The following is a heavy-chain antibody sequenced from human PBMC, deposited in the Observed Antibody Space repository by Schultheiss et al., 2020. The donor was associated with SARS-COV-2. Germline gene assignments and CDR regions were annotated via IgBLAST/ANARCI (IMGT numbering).Heavy chain of an antibody. CDR2: IYYSGST. J-gene: IGHJ6*03. CDR1: GGSISSYY. CDR3: ARGIYYYYYYMDV. V-gene: IGHV4-59*01. Sequence: SQTLSLTCTVSGGSISSYYWSWIRQPPGKGLEWIGYIYYSGSTNYNLSLKSRVTISVDTSKNQFSLKLSSVTAADTAVYYCARGIYYYYYYMDVWGKGTTVAVSS.